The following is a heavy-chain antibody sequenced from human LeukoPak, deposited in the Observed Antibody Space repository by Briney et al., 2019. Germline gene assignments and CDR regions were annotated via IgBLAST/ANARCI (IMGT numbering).Heavy chain of an antibody. CDR3: ARGPYSSSWCELMRFSRETYYMDV. CDR1: GYTFTSYD. Sequence: ASVKVSCKASGYTFTSYDINWVRQATGQGLEWMGWMNPNSGNTGYAQKFQGRVTMTRNTSISTAYMELSSLRSEDTAVYYCARGPYSSSWCELMRFSRETYYMDVWGKGTTVTISS. J-gene: IGHJ6*03. CDR2: MNPNSGNT. V-gene: IGHV1-8*01. D-gene: IGHD6-13*01.